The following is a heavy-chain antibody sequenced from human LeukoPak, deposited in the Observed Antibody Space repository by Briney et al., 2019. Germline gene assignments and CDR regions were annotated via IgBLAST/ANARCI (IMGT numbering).Heavy chain of an antibody. V-gene: IGHV3-23*01. CDR1: GFTFSSHA. CDR3: AKAPEYDSYYFDY. CDR2: ISGSGGTT. Sequence: PGGSLRLSCAASGFTFSSHAMSWVRQAPGKGLEWVSDISGSGGTTYYADSVKGRFTISRDNSKNTLYLQMNSLRAEDTAVYYCAKAPEYDSYYFDYWGQGTLVTVSS. D-gene: IGHD6-6*01. J-gene: IGHJ4*02.